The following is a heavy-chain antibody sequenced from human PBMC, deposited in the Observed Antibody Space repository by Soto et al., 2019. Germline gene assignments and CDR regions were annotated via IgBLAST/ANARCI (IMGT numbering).Heavy chain of an antibody. J-gene: IGHJ4*02. D-gene: IGHD6-6*01. CDR3: ARVFRWSSSSWGFDY. Sequence: QVQLVQSGAEVKKPGASVKVSCKASGYTFLSYGITWVRKPPGQGLEWMGWISAYNAHTNYGQKFQDRVSMTTDTSSNTAYLEVRSLKSDDTAFYFCARVFRWSSSSWGFDYWGQGTLVTVSS. CDR1: GYTFLSYG. V-gene: IGHV1-18*01. CDR2: ISAYNAHT.